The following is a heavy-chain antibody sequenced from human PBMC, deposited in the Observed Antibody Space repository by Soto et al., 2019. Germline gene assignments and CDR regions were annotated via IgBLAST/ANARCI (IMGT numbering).Heavy chain of an antibody. CDR1: GYTFTSYD. CDR2: MDPYSGST. D-gene: IGHD3-3*01. J-gene: IGHJ6*02. V-gene: IGHV1-8*01. CDR3: ARKRKFDFWRKGLDV. Sequence: QAQLVQSGAEVKKPGASVKVSCKASGYTFTSYDINWVRQAPGQGLEWLGWMDPYSGSTGYAQNFQGRVTMTRNISINTAHMELSSLRSEDTAVYYCARKRKFDFWRKGLDVWGQGTTVTVSS.